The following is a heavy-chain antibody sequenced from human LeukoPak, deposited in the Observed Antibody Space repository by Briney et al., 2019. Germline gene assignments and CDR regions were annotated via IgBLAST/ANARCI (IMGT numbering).Heavy chain of an antibody. D-gene: IGHD3-22*01. V-gene: IGHV4-59*01. CDR1: GDSIKNYH. J-gene: IGHJ6*03. CDR3: ARGRYYYDSSGHSYYYYYYMDV. Sequence: SETLSLTCSLSGDSIKNYHWTWIRQPPGKGLEWIGYIFDSAITNYNPSLKSRVTISGDKSKNQFSLTLTSVSAADTAMYYCARGRYYYDSSGHSYYYYYYMDVWGKGTTVTVSS. CDR2: IFDSAIT.